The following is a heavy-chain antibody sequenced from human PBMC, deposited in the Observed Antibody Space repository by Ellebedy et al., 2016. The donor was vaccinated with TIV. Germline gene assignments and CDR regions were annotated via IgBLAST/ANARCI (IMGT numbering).Heavy chain of an antibody. D-gene: IGHD3-3*01. J-gene: IGHJ3*02. V-gene: IGHV4-34*01. CDR2: IYHSGDT. CDR1: GGSFSGHY. Sequence: SETLSLTXAVYGGSFSGHYWSWIRQPPGKGLEWIGEIYHSGDTNYNPSLKSRVSMSVDTSKNQFSLKLRSVTAADTAVYYCARIKLGYDFWSGYYAPGAFDIWGQGTMVTVSS. CDR3: ARIKLGYDFWSGYYAPGAFDI.